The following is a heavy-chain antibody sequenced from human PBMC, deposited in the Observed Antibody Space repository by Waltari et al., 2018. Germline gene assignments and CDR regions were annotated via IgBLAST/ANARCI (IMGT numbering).Heavy chain of an antibody. D-gene: IGHD1-26*01. CDR1: GFPFSRQG. J-gene: IGHJ5*02. CDR2: ILSDGSNK. V-gene: IGHV3-30*02. CDR3: AKDRRIVGVPGGGFDP. Sequence: QVQLVESGGGVVQPGGSLRLSCAAPGFPFSRQGMHWVRQAPGKGLEWVEFILSDGSNKFYEASVKGRFTISRDNSKNTLYLQVNSLRAEDTAVYYCAKDRRIVGVPGGGFDPWGQGTLVTVSS.